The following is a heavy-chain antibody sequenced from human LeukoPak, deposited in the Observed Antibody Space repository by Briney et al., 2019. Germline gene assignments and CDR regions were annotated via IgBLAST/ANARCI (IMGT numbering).Heavy chain of an antibody. CDR2: INHSGGT. V-gene: IGHV4-34*01. CDR3: ARVSGIMISLGGVISYFDY. J-gene: IGHJ4*02. CDR1: GGSFNDSY. Sequence: SETLSLTYTLYGGSFNDSYWTWIRQPPGKGLEWIGEINHSGGTDYNPALRSRVTISVDRSKNQLSLQLRSMTAADTGVYYCARVSGIMISLGGVISYFDYWGQGTLVTVSS. D-gene: IGHD3-16*02.